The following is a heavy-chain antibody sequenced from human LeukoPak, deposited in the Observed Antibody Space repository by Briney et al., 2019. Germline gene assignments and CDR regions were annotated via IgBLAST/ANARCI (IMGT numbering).Heavy chain of an antibody. CDR3: ARDLGAMVRGIINLFDY. CDR2: ISSSSSYT. D-gene: IGHD3-10*01. J-gene: IGHJ4*02. V-gene: IGHV3-11*06. CDR1: GFTFSDYY. Sequence: PGGSLRLSCAASGFTFSDYYMSWIRQAPGKGLEWVSYISSSSSYTNYADSVKGRFTISRDNAKNSLYLQMNSLRAEDTAVYYCARDLGAMVRGIINLFDYWGQGTLVTVSS.